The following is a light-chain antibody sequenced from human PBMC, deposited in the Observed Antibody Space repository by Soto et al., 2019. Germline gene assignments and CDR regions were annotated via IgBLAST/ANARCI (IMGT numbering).Light chain of an antibody. CDR2: GAS. Sequence: EIEWTQAASSLCVSPGGRPILYGRASQSVRSYLAWYQQKPGQAPRLLIYGASTRATGIPDRFSGGGSGTEFTLTISGLQSEDFAVYYCQQYNNWPPLTFGGGTKVDIK. V-gene: IGKV3D-15*01. CDR3: QQYNNWPPLT. J-gene: IGKJ4*01. CDR1: QSVRSY.